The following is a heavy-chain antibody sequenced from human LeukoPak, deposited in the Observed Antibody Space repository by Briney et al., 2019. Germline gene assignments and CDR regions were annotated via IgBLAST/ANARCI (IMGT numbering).Heavy chain of an antibody. CDR3: ARDYSQDGASWGYYHYGMDV. CDR2: IYYSGST. Sequence: SETLSLTCAVSGGSISSYYWSWIRQPPGKGLEWIGYIYYSGSTYYNPYVKSRVTISVDTAKNQFSLELSSVTAADTAVYYCARDYSQDGASWGYYHYGMDVWGQGTTVTVSS. V-gene: IGHV4-59*12. J-gene: IGHJ6*02. CDR1: GGSISSYY. D-gene: IGHD2-2*01.